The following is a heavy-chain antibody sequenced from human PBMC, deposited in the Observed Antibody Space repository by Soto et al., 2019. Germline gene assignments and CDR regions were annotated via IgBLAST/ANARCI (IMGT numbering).Heavy chain of an antibody. J-gene: IGHJ6*02. D-gene: IGHD3-3*01. CDR3: ARPGIDKSGYFSTHNYGMDL. Sequence: QVHLVQSGTQVKKPGSSVRVSCRASGGSVSDYAINWVRQAPGQGLEWVGGIVPLFERTEYAQSLQGRVTITTDKFKTIFYMELNSLTYEDTAVHYCARPGIDKSGYFSTHNYGMDLWGPGTTVTVSS. CDR2: IVPLFERT. V-gene: IGHV1-69*06. CDR1: GGSVSDYA.